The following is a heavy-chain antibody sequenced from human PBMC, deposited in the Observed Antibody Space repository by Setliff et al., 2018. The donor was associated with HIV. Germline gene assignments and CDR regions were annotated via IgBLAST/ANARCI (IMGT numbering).Heavy chain of an antibody. Sequence: GESLKISCKGSGYTFTSYWIGWVRQMPGKGLEWMGIIYPGDSDTRYSPSFQGRVTISADKSISTAYLQWSSLKASDTAMYYCARLDDCDSSGCPDYWGQGTLVTVSS. CDR2: IYPGDSDT. V-gene: IGHV5-51*01. CDR1: GYTFTSYW. CDR3: ARLDDCDSSGCPDY. J-gene: IGHJ4*02. D-gene: IGHD3-22*01.